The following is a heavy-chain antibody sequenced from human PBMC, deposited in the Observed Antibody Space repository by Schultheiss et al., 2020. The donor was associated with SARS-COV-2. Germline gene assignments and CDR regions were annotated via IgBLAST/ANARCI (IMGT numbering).Heavy chain of an antibody. Sequence: SQTLSLTCSVSGGSNSFHYFSWIRQPPGKGLEWIGYIYYGGSTNYNPSLKSRVTISGDTSRKQFSLKLSSVTAADTAVYYCARGYGAANGMDVWGQGTAVTVSS. D-gene: IGHD4/OR15-4a*01. V-gene: IGHV4-59*11. J-gene: IGHJ6*02. CDR1: GGSNSFHY. CDR3: ARGYGAANGMDV. CDR2: IYYGGST.